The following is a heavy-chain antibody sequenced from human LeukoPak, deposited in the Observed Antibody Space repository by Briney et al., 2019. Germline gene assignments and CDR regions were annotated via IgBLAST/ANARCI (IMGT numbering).Heavy chain of an antibody. Sequence: GASVKVSCKASGYTFTSYAMNWVRQAPGQGLEWMGIINPSGGSTSYAQKFQGRVTMTRDTSTSTAYMELSSLRSEDTAVYYCARKGGDYYDSSGSTEGLDYWGQGTLVTVSS. J-gene: IGHJ4*02. CDR1: GYTFTSYA. CDR3: ARKGGDYYDSSGSTEGLDY. CDR2: INPSGGST. V-gene: IGHV1-46*01. D-gene: IGHD3-22*01.